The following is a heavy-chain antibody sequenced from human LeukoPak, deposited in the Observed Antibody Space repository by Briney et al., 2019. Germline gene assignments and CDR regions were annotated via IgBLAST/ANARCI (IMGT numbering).Heavy chain of an antibody. CDR3: ARVYYNYYYMDV. J-gene: IGHJ6*03. CDR1: GGSISSHY. Sequence: PSETLSLTCTVSGGSISSHYWSWIRQPPGKGLEWIGYIYYSGSTNYNPSLKSRVTISVDTSKNQFSLKLSSVTAADTAVYYCARVYYNYYYMDVWGKGTTVTVSS. CDR2: IYYSGST. V-gene: IGHV4-59*11.